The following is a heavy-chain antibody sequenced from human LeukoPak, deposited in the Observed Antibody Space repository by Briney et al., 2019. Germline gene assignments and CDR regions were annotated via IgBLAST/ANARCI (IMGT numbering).Heavy chain of an antibody. Sequence: GASVKVSCKASGYTFSNYYMNWVRQAPGQGLEWMGIINPSGGSTSYAQKFQGRVTITADKSTSTAYMELSSLRSEDTAVYYCARGGTAYCGGDCLEYFQHWGQGTLVTVSS. D-gene: IGHD2-21*02. CDR2: INPSGGST. J-gene: IGHJ1*01. CDR3: ARGGTAYCGGDCLEYFQH. CDR1: GYTFSNYY. V-gene: IGHV1-46*01.